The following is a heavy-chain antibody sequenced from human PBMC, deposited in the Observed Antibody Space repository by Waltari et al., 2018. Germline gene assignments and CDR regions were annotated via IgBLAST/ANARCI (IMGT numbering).Heavy chain of an antibody. CDR3: AKGISGTNSGIDF. Sequence: EVQLLESGGGLVQPGGSLRLSCAASGFTFSNYAMSWVRQAPGKGRGVGARIGGSTGSTYHADSGKGRVTISRDKSKNTLDLQMNSLRAEDTAVFYCAKGISGTNSGIDFWGQGTLVTVSS. J-gene: IGHJ4*02. V-gene: IGHV3-23*01. CDR1: GFTFSNYA. CDR2: IGGSTGST. D-gene: IGHD1-26*01.